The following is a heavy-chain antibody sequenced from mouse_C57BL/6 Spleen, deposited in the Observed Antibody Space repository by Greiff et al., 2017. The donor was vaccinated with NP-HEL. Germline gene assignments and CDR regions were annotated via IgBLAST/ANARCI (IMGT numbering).Heavy chain of an antibody. D-gene: IGHD2-4*01. CDR2: IDPSDSYT. CDR3: AEGDYEGFAY. CDR1: GYTFTSYW. V-gene: IGHV1-50*01. Sequence: QVQLKQPGAELVKPGASVKLSCKASGYTFTSYWMQWVKQRPGQGLEWIGEIDPSDSYTNYNQKFKGKATLTVDTSSSTAYMQLSSLTSEDSAVYYCAEGDYEGFAYWGQGTLVTVSA. J-gene: IGHJ3*01.